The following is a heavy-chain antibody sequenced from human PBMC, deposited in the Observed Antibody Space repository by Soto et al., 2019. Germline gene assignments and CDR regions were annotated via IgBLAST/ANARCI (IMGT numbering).Heavy chain of an antibody. Sequence: SAGSLRLSCVAFGFTFTIYSINWFGKAPGQGLEWVSHNNSKHTYIKYANSEKGRFNVPRANAQNSLYLQLTRLRDEDTAVYYCAREMGACSYRSCYSDPFDSWGQGTLVTVSS. CDR3: AREMGACSYRSCYSDPFDS. CDR2: NNSKHTYI. CDR1: GFTFTIYS. D-gene: IGHD2-21*01. V-gene: IGHV3-21*05. J-gene: IGHJ4*02.